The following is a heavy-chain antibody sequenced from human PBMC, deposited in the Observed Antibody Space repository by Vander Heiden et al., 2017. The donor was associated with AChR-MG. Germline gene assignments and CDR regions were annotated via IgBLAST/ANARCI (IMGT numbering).Heavy chain of an antibody. Sequence: QLQLVQSGAEVKKPGSSVKVSCKASGGTFSNYAINWVRQAPGQGLDWMGRIIPILGIANYAQKFQGRVTINADKSTSAAYMELSSLRSEDTAVYYCARGPKRGAAGYGMDVWGQGTTVTVSS. D-gene: IGHD6-13*01. J-gene: IGHJ6*02. V-gene: IGHV1-69*04. CDR1: GGTFSNYA. CDR2: IIPILGIA. CDR3: ARGPKRGAAGYGMDV.